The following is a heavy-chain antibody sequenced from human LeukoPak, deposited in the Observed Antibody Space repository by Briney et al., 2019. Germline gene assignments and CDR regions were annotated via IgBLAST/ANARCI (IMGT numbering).Heavy chain of an antibody. V-gene: IGHV3-33*01. CDR3: ARGDRDIVVVPATRDPPYYYYGMDV. Sequence: GGSLRLSCAASGFTFSSYGMHWVRQAPGKGLEWVAVIWYDGSNKYYADSVKGRFTISRDNSKNTLYLQMNSLRAEDTAVYYCARGDRDIVVVPATRDPPYYYYGMDVWGQGTTVTVSS. J-gene: IGHJ6*02. CDR1: GFTFSSYG. CDR2: IWYDGSNK. D-gene: IGHD2-2*01.